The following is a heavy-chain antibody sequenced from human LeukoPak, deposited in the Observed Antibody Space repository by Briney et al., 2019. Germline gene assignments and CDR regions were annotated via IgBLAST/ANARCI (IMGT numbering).Heavy chain of an antibody. CDR1: GFTFSSYG. Sequence: PGGSLRLSCAASGFTFSSYGMHWVRQAPGKGLGGVAFIRYDGSNKYYADSVKGRFTISRDNSKNTLYLQMNSLRAEDTAVYYCARDGPRTQFAVPAAIAGGYYYYYMDVWGKGTTVTVSS. V-gene: IGHV3-30*02. J-gene: IGHJ6*03. D-gene: IGHD2-2*01. CDR2: IRYDGSNK. CDR3: ARDGPRTQFAVPAAIAGGYYYYYMDV.